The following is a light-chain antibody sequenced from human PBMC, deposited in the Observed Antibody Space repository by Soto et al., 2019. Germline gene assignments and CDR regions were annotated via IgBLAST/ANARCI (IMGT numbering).Light chain of an antibody. CDR2: DVS. J-gene: IGLJ1*01. Sequence: QSALTQPASVSGSPGQSITISCIGTSSDVGGYKYVSWYQQDPGKAPKLIIYDVSNRPSGVSNRFSGSKSGNTASLTISGLQAEDEADYYCSSYTSSNAYVFGPGTKLTVL. CDR3: SSYTSSNAYV. V-gene: IGLV2-14*01. CDR1: SSDVGGYKY.